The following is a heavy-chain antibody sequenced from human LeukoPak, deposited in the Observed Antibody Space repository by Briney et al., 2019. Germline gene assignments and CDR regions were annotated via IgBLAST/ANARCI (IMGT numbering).Heavy chain of an antibody. CDR2: ISSSSSYI. CDR1: GFTFSSYS. Sequence: PGGSLRLSCAASGFTFSSYSMNWVRQAPGKGLEWVSSISSSSSYIYYADSVKGRFTISRDNAKNSLYLQMNSLRAEDTAVYYCAKGRVSGSYHFDYWGQGTLVTVSS. J-gene: IGHJ4*02. V-gene: IGHV3-21*04. D-gene: IGHD6-19*01. CDR3: AKGRVSGSYHFDY.